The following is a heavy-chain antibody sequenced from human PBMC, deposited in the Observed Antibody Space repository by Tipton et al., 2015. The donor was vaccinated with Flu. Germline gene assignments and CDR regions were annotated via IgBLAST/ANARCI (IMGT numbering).Heavy chain of an antibody. D-gene: IGHD4-17*01. CDR1: GYIFTNYA. V-gene: IGHV1-3*01. J-gene: IGHJ5*02. Sequence: QLVQSGAEVKKPGASVRVSCKASGYIFTNYAIHWVRQAPGQGLEWMGWINAGDGNTKYSQKLQGRIAIVRDTSATTAYMELSSLRSEDTAVYYCARERPITSTVTKEGGNWFDPWGQGTLVTVSS. CDR3: ARERPITSTVTKEGGNWFDP. CDR2: INAGDGNT.